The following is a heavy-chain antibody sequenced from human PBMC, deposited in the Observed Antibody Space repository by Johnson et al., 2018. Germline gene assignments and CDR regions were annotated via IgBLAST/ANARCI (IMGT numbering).Heavy chain of an antibody. J-gene: IGHJ3*02. Sequence: VQLQESGGGLVQPGGSLRLSCAASGFTFSSYAMSWVRQAPGKGLEWVSAISGSGGSTYYADSVKGRFTISRDNSKNTLYLQMNGLRAEDTAVYYCAKYPGAAGLGAFDMWGQGTMVTVS. D-gene: IGHD3/OR15-3a*01. V-gene: IGHV3-23*01. CDR2: ISGSGGST. CDR1: GFTFSSYA. CDR3: AKYPGAAGLGAFDM.